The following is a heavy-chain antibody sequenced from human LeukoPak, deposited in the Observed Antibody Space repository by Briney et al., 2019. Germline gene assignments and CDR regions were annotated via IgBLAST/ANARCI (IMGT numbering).Heavy chain of an antibody. CDR2: IKQDGSEK. CDR1: GFTFSSYW. Sequence: GGSLRLSCAASGFTFSSYWMSWVRQAPGKGLEGVANIKQDGSEKYYVDSVKGRFTISRDNAKNSLYLQMNSLRAEDTAVYYCARDVVGYSSTFDYWGQGTLVTVSS. J-gene: IGHJ4*02. D-gene: IGHD6-19*01. CDR3: ARDVVGYSSTFDY. V-gene: IGHV3-7*01.